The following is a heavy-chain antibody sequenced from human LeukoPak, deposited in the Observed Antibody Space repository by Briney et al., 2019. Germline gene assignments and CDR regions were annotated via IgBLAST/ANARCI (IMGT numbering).Heavy chain of an antibody. CDR3: AKGTDCSSTSCFTYYYYYMDV. Sequence: GGSLRLSCAASGFTFSSYGMQWVRQAPGKGLEWVAFIRYDGSNKYYADSVKGRFTISRDNSKNTLYLQMNSLRAEDTAVYYCAKGTDCSSTSCFTYYYYYMDVWGKGTTVTVSS. V-gene: IGHV3-30*02. CDR1: GFTFSSYG. D-gene: IGHD2-2*01. CDR2: IRYDGSNK. J-gene: IGHJ6*03.